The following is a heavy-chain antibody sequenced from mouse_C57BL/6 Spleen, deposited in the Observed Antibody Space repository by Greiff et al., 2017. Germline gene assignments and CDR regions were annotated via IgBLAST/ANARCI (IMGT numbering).Heavy chain of an antibody. V-gene: IGHV1-80*01. D-gene: IGHD2-4*01. CDR3: ARLQIYYDYDGFAY. J-gene: IGHJ3*01. CDR2: IYPGDGDT. CDR1: GYAFSSYW. Sequence: QVQLQQSGAELVKPGASVKISRKASGYAFSSYWMNWVKQRPGKGLEWIGQIYPGDGDTNYNGKFKGKATLTADKSSSTAYMQLSSLTSEDSAVYFCARLQIYYDYDGFAYWGQGTLVTVSA.